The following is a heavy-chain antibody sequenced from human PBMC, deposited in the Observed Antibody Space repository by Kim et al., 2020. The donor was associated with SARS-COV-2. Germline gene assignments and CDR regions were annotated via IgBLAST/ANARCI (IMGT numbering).Heavy chain of an antibody. CDR2: IYYSGST. CDR3: AGVQGALGVAPYYYYGMDV. J-gene: IGHJ6*02. CDR1: GGSISSYY. V-gene: IGHV4-59*01. Sequence: SETLSLTCTVSGGSISSYYWSWIRQPPGKGLEWIGYIYYSGSTHYNPSLKSRVTISVDTSKNQFSLKLSSVTAADTAVYYCAGVQGALGVAPYYYYGMDVWGQGTTVTVSS. D-gene: IGHD6-19*01.